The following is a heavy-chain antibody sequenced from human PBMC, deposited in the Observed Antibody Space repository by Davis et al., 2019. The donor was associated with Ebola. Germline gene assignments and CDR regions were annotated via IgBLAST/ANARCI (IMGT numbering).Heavy chain of an antibody. V-gene: IGHV4-59*01. CDR3: ARYCGSSICFDRAMDV. CDR2: IYYTGST. Sequence: SETLSLTCTVSGASISAYYWSWTRQPPGKGLEWIGYIYYTGSTNYNPSLRSRVTISVDTSKNQFSLKLTSVTAADTAVYYCARYCGSSICFDRAMDVWGQGTTVTVSS. J-gene: IGHJ6*02. D-gene: IGHD2-2*01. CDR1: GASISAYY.